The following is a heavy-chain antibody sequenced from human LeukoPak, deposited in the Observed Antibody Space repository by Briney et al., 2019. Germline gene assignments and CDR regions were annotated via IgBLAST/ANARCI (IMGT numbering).Heavy chain of an antibody. Sequence: GGSLRLSCAASGFTFSSYAMHWVRQAPGKGLEWVAVISYDGSNKYYADSVKGRFTISRDSSKNTLYLQMNSLRAEDTAVYYCARDRQAGYSSLDVWGQGTTVTVSS. D-gene: IGHD3-9*01. CDR2: ISYDGSNK. V-gene: IGHV3-30-3*01. CDR1: GFTFSSYA. CDR3: ARDRQAGYSSLDV. J-gene: IGHJ6*02.